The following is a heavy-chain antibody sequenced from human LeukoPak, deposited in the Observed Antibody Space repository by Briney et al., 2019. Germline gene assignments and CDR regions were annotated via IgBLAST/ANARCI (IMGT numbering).Heavy chain of an antibody. D-gene: IGHD3-10*01. CDR1: GGSFSGYY. Sequence: SETLSLTCAVYGGSFSGYYWSWIRQPPGKGLEWIGEINHSGSTNYNPSLKSRVTISVDTSKNQFSLKLSSVTAADTAVYYCARHGSGSTLTLWGQGTLVTVSS. CDR2: INHSGST. J-gene: IGHJ4*02. CDR3: ARHGSGSTLTL. V-gene: IGHV4-34*01.